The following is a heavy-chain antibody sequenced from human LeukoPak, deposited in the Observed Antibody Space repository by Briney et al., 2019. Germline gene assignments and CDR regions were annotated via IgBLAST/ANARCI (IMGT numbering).Heavy chain of an antibody. CDR2: IYYSGST. J-gene: IGHJ4*02. V-gene: IGHV4-61*01. CDR3: ARDHCSGGSCYVDY. Sequence: PSETLSLTCTVSGGSISSSSYYWGWIRQPPGKGLEWIGYIYYSGSTNYNPSLKSRVTISVDTSKNQFSLKLSSVTAADTAVYYCARDHCSGGSCYVDYWGQGTLVTVSS. D-gene: IGHD2-15*01. CDR1: GGSISSSSYY.